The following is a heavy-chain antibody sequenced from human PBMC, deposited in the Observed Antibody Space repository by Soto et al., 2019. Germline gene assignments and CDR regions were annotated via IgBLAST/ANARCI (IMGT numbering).Heavy chain of an antibody. J-gene: IGHJ5*02. CDR2: IIPILGIA. V-gene: IGHV1-69*04. D-gene: IGHD1-7*01. CDR3: ARDYSGTTHVDNWFDP. CDR1: GGTFSSYT. Sequence: ASVKVSCKASGGTFSSYTISWVRQAPGQGLEWMGRIIPILGIANYAQKFQGRVTITADKSTSTAYMELSSLRSEDTAVYYCARDYSGTTHVDNWFDPWGQGTLVTVSS.